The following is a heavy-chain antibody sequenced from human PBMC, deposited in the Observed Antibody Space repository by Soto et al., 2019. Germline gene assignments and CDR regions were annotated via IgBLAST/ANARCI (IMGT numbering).Heavy chain of an antibody. V-gene: IGHV3-30*14. Sequence: VQLVESGGGVAQPGESLRLSCVASGFTFSSYVIHWVRQAPGKGLEWEALISTDGTEKHYPGSVRRRFTISRDNSKNTLYLQMNSLRTEDTAVYYCVKDGGTLPNLVNYPFDIWGQGTKVTVSS. CDR3: VKDGGTLPNLVNYPFDI. D-gene: IGHD3-16*01. J-gene: IGHJ3*02. CDR1: GFTFSSYV. CDR2: ISTDGTEK.